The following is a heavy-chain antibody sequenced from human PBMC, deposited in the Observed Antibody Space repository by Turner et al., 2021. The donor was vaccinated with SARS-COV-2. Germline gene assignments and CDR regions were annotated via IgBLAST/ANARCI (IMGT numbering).Heavy chain of an antibody. Sequence: QVQLVQPGAAPKKPGSSVKVSCKASGGTFSSYAITWVRQAPGQGLECMGGIIPIFGTAKYAQKFQGRVTITADESTSTADMELSSLRSEDTAVYYCARDSQWEPLDYWGQGTLVTVSS. CDR1: GGTFSSYA. V-gene: IGHV1-69*01. J-gene: IGHJ4*02. CDR2: IIPIFGTA. CDR3: ARDSQWEPLDY. D-gene: IGHD1-26*01.